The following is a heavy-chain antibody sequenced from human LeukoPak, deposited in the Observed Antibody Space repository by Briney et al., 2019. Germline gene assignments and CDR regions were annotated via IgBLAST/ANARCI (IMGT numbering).Heavy chain of an antibody. CDR3: ARDLIAPRPEVYFDD. Sequence: GASVKVSCKVSGSTFGKYAISWVRQAPGQRLEWMGRSLPTLGMAASAQKFQGRLTISADKSTSTVQMALSSLRSDDTAVYYCARDLIAPRPEVYFDDWGQGTLVTVSS. J-gene: IGHJ4*02. CDR1: GSTFGKYA. D-gene: IGHD2-21*01. CDR2: SLPTLGMA. V-gene: IGHV1-69*04.